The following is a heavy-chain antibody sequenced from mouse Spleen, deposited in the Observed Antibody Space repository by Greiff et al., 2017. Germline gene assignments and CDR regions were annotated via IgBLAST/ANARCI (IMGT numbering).Heavy chain of an antibody. D-gene: IGHD2-4*01. CDR2: IHPNSGST. Sequence: VQLQQPGAELVKPGASAKLSCKASGYTFTSYWMHWVKQRPGQGLEWIGMIHPNSGSTNYNEKFKSKATLTVDKSSSTAYMQLSSLTSEDSAVYYCARAYDYDWYFDVWGAGTTVTVSS. CDR1: GYTFTSYW. V-gene: IGHV1-64*01. CDR3: ARAYDYDWYFDV. J-gene: IGHJ1*01.